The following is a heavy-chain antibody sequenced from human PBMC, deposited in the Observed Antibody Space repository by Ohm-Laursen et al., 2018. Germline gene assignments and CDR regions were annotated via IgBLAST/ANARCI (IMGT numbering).Heavy chain of an antibody. D-gene: IGHD1-26*01. V-gene: IGHV3-23*01. Sequence: SLRLSCAASGFTFSSYGMNWVRQAPGKGLEWVSAISGSGGSTYYADSVKGRFTISRDNSKNTLYLQMNSLRAEDTAVYYCAKDRVVGATDLDYYYYYGMDVWGQGTTVTVSS. CDR1: GFTFSSYG. CDR3: AKDRVVGATDLDYYYYYGMDV. CDR2: ISGSGGST. J-gene: IGHJ6*02.